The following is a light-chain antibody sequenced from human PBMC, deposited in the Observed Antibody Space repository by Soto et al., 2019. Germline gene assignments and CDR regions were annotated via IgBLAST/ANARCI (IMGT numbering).Light chain of an antibody. J-gene: IGKJ1*01. Sequence: DIQMTQSPSTLSGSVGDRVTITCRASQSLNNELAWYQQKPGKAPKLLIYAASSLQSGVPSRFSGSGSGTEFTLTISSLQPDDFATYYCQNYNSYSEAFGQGTKVDIK. V-gene: IGKV1-5*01. CDR3: QNYNSYSEA. CDR1: QSLNNE. CDR2: AAS.